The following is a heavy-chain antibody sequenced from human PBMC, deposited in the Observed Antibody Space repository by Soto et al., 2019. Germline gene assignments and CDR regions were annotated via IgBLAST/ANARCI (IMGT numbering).Heavy chain of an antibody. CDR2: INPSGGST. J-gene: IGHJ6*02. D-gene: IGHD3-16*01. V-gene: IGHV1-46*03. CDR1: GYTFTSYY. Sequence: GASVKVSCKASGYTFTSYYMHWVRQAPGQGLEWMGIINPSGGSTSYAQKFQGRVTMTRDTSTSTVYMELSSLRSADTAVYYCASRSNYVWFLPDYYYGMDVWGQGTTVTVSS. CDR3: ASRSNYVWFLPDYYYGMDV.